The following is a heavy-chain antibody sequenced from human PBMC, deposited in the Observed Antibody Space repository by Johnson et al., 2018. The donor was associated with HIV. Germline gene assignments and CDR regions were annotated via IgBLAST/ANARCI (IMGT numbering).Heavy chain of an antibody. Sequence: EMQLVESGGGLVQPGGSLRLSCAASGFTFSSYAMSWVRQAPGKGLEWVSAISGSGGSAYYADSLKGRFTTSRDNSKNTLYLQMNGLRAEDTALYYCARGLQITFGGVIAPPDVFDIWGQGTMVTVSS. CDR3: ARGLQITFGGVIAPPDVFDI. CDR2: ISGSGGSA. V-gene: IGHV3-23*04. D-gene: IGHD3-16*02. CDR1: GFTFSSYA. J-gene: IGHJ3*02.